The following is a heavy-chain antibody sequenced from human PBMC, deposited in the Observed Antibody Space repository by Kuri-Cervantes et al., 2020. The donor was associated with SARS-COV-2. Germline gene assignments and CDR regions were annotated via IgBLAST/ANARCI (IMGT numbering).Heavy chain of an antibody. J-gene: IGHJ3*02. CDR1: GYTFTGYY. CDR2: INSNSGGT. CDR3: ARVIIAVAGTDAFDI. D-gene: IGHD6-19*01. V-gene: IGHV1-2*02. Sequence: ASVKVSCKASGYTFTGYYMHWVRQAPGQGLEWMGWINSNSGGTNYAQKFQGRVTMTRDTSISTAYMELSRLRSDDTAVYYCARVIIAVAGTDAFDIWGQGTMVTVSS.